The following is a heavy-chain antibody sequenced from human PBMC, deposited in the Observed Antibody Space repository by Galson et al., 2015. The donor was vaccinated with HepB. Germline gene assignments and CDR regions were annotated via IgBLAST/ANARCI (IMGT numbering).Heavy chain of an antibody. D-gene: IGHD4-17*01. Sequence: QSGAEVKKPGESLKISCKASGYSFTSYWIGWVRQMPGKGLEWMGIIYPSGSNTRYGPSFQGQVTISADKSISTAYLQWSSLKASDTAIYYCARLYGDYGPHSYFQHWGQGTLVTVSS. CDR1: GYSFTSYW. CDR3: ARLYGDYGPHSYFQH. V-gene: IGHV5-51*01. CDR2: IYPSGSNT. J-gene: IGHJ1*01.